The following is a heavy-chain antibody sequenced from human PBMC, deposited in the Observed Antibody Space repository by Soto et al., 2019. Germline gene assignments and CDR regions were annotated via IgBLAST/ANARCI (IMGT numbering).Heavy chain of an antibody. V-gene: IGHV3-9*01. CDR1: GFTFDDYA. CDR2: ISWNGGSI. CDR3: ANDTVSYYYVYGMCV. Sequence: PGGSLRLSCAASGFTFDDYAMHWVRQAPGKGLEWVSGISWNGGSIGYADSVKGRFTISRDNAKNSLYLQINSLRAEDPAWYYCANDTVSYYYVYGMCVRGQGTTGTV. J-gene: IGHJ6*02.